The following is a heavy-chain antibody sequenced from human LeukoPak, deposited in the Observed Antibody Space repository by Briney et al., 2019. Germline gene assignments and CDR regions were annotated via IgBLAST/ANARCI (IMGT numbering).Heavy chain of an antibody. V-gene: IGHV3-53*01. Sequence: GGSLRLSCAASGFTVSSNYMNWVRQPPGKGLEWVSVIYSGGSTYYADSVKGRFTISRDNSKNTLYLQMNSLRAEDTAVYYCARDHSGYLTYYFDYWGQGTLVTVSS. CDR1: GFTVSSNY. CDR2: IYSGGST. J-gene: IGHJ4*02. D-gene: IGHD3-22*01. CDR3: ARDHSGYLTYYFDY.